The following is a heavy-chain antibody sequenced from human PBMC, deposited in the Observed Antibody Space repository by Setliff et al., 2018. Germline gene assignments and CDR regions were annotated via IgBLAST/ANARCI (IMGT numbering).Heavy chain of an antibody. Sequence: PSETLSLTCTVSGGSISSGIYYWSWIRQPAGKGLEWIGRIYTSGSTNYNPSLKSRVTISVDTSKNQFSLKLSSVTAADTAVYYCARTRGSSGWLNWFDPWGQGTLVTVPQ. V-gene: IGHV4-61*02. D-gene: IGHD6-19*01. J-gene: IGHJ5*02. CDR2: IYTSGST. CDR3: ARTRGSSGWLNWFDP. CDR1: GGSISSGIYY.